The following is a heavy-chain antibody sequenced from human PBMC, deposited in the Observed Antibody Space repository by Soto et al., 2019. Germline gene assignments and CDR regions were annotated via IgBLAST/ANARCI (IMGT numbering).Heavy chain of an antibody. CDR3: ARVDYYDSSGSYLS. V-gene: IGHV1-18*01. J-gene: IGHJ5*02. D-gene: IGHD3-22*01. Sequence: ASVKVSCKASGYTFTSYGISWVRQAPGQGLEWMGWISAYNGNTNYAQKLQGRVTMTTDTSTSTAYMELRSLRSDDTAVYYCARVDYYDSSGSYLSWRQGTLVTVSS. CDR2: ISAYNGNT. CDR1: GYTFTSYG.